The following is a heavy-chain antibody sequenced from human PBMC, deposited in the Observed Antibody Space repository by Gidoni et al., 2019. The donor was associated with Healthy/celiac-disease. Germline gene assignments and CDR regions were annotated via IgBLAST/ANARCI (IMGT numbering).Heavy chain of an antibody. CDR3: ARDAVGGSPRYFDY. V-gene: IGHV4-4*02. J-gene: IGHJ4*02. CDR1: GGSTRSSNW. Sequence: QVQLQESGPGLVKPSGTMSLTCAVSGGSTRSSNWWSWVRQPPGKGLEWIEEIYHSRITNYNPSLKSRVTISVDKSNTQFSLKLSSVTAADTAVYYCARDAVGGSPRYFDYWGQGTLVTVSS. CDR2: IYHSRIT. D-gene: IGHD2-15*01.